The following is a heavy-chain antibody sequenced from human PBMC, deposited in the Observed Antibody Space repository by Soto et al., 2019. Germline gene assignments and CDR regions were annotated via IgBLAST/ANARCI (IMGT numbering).Heavy chain of an antibody. CDR1: GGSISSSSYY. CDR2: IYYSGST. J-gene: IGHJ5*02. D-gene: IGHD3-3*01. Sequence: QLQLQESGPGLVKPSETLSLTCTVSGGSISSSSYYWGWIRRPPGKGLGWIGRIYYSGSTYYNPSLKIRVTISVDTSKNQFSLKLSSVTAADTAVYYCARRKGFLEWSLTSNWFDPWGQGTLVTVSS. V-gene: IGHV4-39*01. CDR3: ARRKGFLEWSLTSNWFDP.